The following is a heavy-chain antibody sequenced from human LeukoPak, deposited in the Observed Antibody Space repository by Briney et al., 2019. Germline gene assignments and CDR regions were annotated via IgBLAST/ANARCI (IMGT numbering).Heavy chain of an antibody. V-gene: IGHV3-23*01. J-gene: IGHJ4*02. CDR1: GFTFSSYA. D-gene: IGHD3-9*01. CDR2: ISGSGGST. CDR3: AKETSRYFDDTKVLDY. Sequence: PGGSLRLSCAASGFTFSSYAMSWVRQAPGKGLEWVSGISGSGGSTYYADSVKGRFIISGDNSKNTLYLQMNSLRAEDTAVYYCAKETSRYFDDTKVLDYWGQGTLVTVSS.